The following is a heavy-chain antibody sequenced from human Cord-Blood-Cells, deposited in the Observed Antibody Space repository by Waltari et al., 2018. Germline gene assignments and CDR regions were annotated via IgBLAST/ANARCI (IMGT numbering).Heavy chain of an antibody. CDR3: ARYNWDYYYYYMDV. V-gene: IGHV4-39*01. Sequence: QLQLQESGPGLVKPSETLSLPCTVSGGSISSSSYYWGWIRQPPGKGLEWIGSIYYSGSTYYNPSLKSRVTISVDTSKNQFSLKLSSVTAADTAVYYCARYNWDYYYYYMDVWGKGTTVTVSS. J-gene: IGHJ6*03. D-gene: IGHD1-20*01. CDR1: GGSISSSSYY. CDR2: IYYSGST.